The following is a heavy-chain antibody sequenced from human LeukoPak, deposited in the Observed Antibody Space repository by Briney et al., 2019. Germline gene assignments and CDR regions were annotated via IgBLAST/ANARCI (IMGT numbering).Heavy chain of an antibody. CDR2: MYHSGST. CDR3: ARGAGHSSRWPNLDY. D-gene: IGHD6-19*01. J-gene: IGHJ4*02. Sequence: PSETLSLTCTVSGYSISSGYYWGWIRQPPGKGLEWIGSMYHSGSTYYNPSLKSRVTISVDTSKNQLSLKLSSVTAADTAVYYCARGAGHSSRWPNLDYWGQGTLVTVSS. CDR1: GYSISSGYY. V-gene: IGHV4-38-2*02.